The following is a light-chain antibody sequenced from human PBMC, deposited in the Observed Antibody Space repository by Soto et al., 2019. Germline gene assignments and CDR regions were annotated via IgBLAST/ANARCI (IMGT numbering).Light chain of an antibody. CDR2: TTS. Sequence: DVQLTQSPSFLSASVGDRVTITCRASQGITNYLAWYQQKPGKAPKPLIYTTSTLQSGVPSRFSGSGARAEFTLTITGLQPEDFATYFCQQFHTYPWTFGQGTKVDIK. J-gene: IGKJ1*01. V-gene: IGKV1-9*01. CDR1: QGITNY. CDR3: QQFHTYPWT.